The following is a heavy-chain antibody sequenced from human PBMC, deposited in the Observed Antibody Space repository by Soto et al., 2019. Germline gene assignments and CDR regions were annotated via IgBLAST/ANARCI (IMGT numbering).Heavy chain of an antibody. J-gene: IGHJ6*04. CDR2: IYHSGST. V-gene: IGHV4-4*02. CDR3: ARDLRISSTFYYYYYEMDF. D-gene: IGHD2-2*01. Sequence: SETLSLTCAVSGGSISSRNWWIWVRQPPGKGLEWIGEIYHSGSTSYNPSLKSRVTISVDNSKNQFSLKLHSVTAADTAVYYYARDLRISSTFYYYYYEMDFGGKGTRFPVPS. CDR1: GGSISSRNW.